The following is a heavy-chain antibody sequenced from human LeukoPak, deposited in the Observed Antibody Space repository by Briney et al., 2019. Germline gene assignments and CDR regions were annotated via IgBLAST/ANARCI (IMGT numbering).Heavy chain of an antibody. CDR2: IIPILGIA. J-gene: IGHJ1*01. CDR3: ARGIGHYFDQPREYFQH. V-gene: IGHV1-69*04. D-gene: IGHD3-9*01. CDR1: GGTFSSYA. Sequence: VASVKVTCKASGGTFSSYAISWVRQAPGQGLEWMGRIIPILGIANYAQKFQGRVTITADKSTSTAYMELCSLRSEDTAVYYCARGIGHYFDQPREYFQHWGQGTLVTVSS.